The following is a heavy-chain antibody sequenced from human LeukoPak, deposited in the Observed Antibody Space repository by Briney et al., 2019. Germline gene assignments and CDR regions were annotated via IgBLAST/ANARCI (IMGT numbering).Heavy chain of an antibody. CDR2: IYYSGST. CDR3: ARDSRYCSSTSCPWGFDY. Sequence: PSETLSLTCTVSVGSISSGCYYWSWIRQHPGKGLEWIGYIYYSGSTYYNPSLKSRVTISVDTSKNQFSLKLSSVTAADTAVYYCARDSRYCSSTSCPWGFDYWGQGTLVTVSS. D-gene: IGHD2-2*01. CDR1: VGSISSGCYY. J-gene: IGHJ4*02. V-gene: IGHV4-31*03.